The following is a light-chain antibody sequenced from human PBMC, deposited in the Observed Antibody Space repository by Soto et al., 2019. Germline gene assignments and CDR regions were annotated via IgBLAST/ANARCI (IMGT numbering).Light chain of an antibody. V-gene: IGKV1-5*01. Sequence: DIQMTQSPSTLSASVGDRVTITCRASQSISNWLAWYQQKPGKAPKLLIYDASSLGSGVPSSFSGSGSGTEFTLTISSLQPDDFSTYYCQQYNSYCTFGGGTKVEIK. CDR3: QQYNSYCT. CDR2: DAS. J-gene: IGKJ4*01. CDR1: QSISNW.